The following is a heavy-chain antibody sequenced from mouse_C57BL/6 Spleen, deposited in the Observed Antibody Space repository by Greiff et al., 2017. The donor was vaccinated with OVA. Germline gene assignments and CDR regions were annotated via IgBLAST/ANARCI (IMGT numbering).Heavy chain of an antibody. V-gene: IGHV1-72*01. Sequence: VQLQQPGAELVKPGASVKLSCKASGYTFTSYWMHWVKQRPGRGLEWIGRIDPNSGGTKYNEKFKSKATLTVDKPSSTAYVQLSSLTSEDSAVYYCARRGYYYGSSERNYAMDYWGQGTSVTVSS. D-gene: IGHD1-1*01. CDR2: IDPNSGGT. CDR1: GYTFTSYW. J-gene: IGHJ4*01. CDR3: ARRGYYYGSSERNYAMDY.